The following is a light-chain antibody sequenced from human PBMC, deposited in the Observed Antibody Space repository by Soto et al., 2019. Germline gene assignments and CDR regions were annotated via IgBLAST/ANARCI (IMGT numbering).Light chain of an antibody. CDR1: QSVSSSY. CDR2: GAS. CDR3: QQYGSSPYT. J-gene: IGKJ2*01. V-gene: IGKV3-20*01. Sequence: EIALTQSPGTLSLSPGERATLSCRASQSVSSSYLAWYQQKPGQAPRLLIYGASSRAPGIPDRFSGSGSGTDFTLTISRLEPEDFAVYYCQQYGSSPYTFGQGTKLEIK.